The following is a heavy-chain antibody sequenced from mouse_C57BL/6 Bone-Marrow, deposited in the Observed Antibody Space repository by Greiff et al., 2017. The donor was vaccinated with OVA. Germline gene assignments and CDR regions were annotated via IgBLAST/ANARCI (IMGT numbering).Heavy chain of an antibody. D-gene: IGHD1-1*01. CDR3: TRLYYYGSSYDWYFDV. CDR1: GYTFTSYW. Sequence: EVQVVESGTVLARPGASVKMSCKTSGYTFTSYWMHWVKQRPGQGLEWIGAIYPGNSDTSYNQKFKGKAKLTAVTSASTAYMELSSLTNEDSAVYYCTRLYYYGSSYDWYFDVWGTGTTVTVSS. V-gene: IGHV1-5*01. CDR2: IYPGNSDT. J-gene: IGHJ1*03.